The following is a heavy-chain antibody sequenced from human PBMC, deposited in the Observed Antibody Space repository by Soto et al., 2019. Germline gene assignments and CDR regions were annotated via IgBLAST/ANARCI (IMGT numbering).Heavy chain of an antibody. V-gene: IGHV1-69*12. CDR2: IIPIFGTA. J-gene: IGHJ4*02. CDR3: ASHYGSGGYYYRGLDY. Sequence: QVQLVQSGAEVKKPGSSVKVSCKASGGTFNSYAISWVRQAPGQGLEWMGGIIPIFGTADYAQKFQGRVTTTAVESTSTAYRELSSLRSEDTAGYYCASHYGSGGYYYRGLDYWGQGTLVTVSS. CDR1: GGTFNSYA. D-gene: IGHD3-22*01.